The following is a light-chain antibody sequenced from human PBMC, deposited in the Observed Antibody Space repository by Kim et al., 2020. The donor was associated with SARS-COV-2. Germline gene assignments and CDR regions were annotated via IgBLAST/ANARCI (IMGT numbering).Light chain of an antibody. J-gene: IGKJ2*03. CDR3: QQYYSTPPS. CDR1: QTVLYNSNNKNY. V-gene: IGKV4-1*01. Sequence: RATLNCKSSQTVLYNSNNKNYLAWYQQKPGQAPKLLIYWASIRESGVSDRFSGRGSETDFTLTISSLQAEDVAVYYCQQYYSTPPSFGQGTKLEI. CDR2: WAS.